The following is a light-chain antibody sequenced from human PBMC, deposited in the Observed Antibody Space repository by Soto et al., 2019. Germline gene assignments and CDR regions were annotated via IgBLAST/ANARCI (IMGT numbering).Light chain of an antibody. V-gene: IGLV1-40*01. J-gene: IGLJ1*01. CDR3: QSYDSSLSGFYV. CDR1: SSNIGAGYD. CDR2: GNS. Sequence: GAPGQRVTISCTGSSSNIGAGYDVHWYQQLPGTAPKLLIYGNSNRPSGVPDRFSGSKSGTSASLAITGLQAEDEADYYCQSYDSSLSGFYVFGTGTKVTVL.